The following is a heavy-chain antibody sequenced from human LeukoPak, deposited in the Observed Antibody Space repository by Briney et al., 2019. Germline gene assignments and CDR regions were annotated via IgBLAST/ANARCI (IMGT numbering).Heavy chain of an antibody. J-gene: IGHJ5*02. Sequence: SKTLSLTCAVYGGSFSGYYWAWIRQPPGKGLEWIGNIYYSGSTYYSPSLKSRLTISVDTSKNQFSLKMRSVTAADTAVYYCASLMSPGWFDPWGQGTLVTVSS. CDR3: ASLMSPGWFDP. CDR1: GGSFSGYY. V-gene: IGHV4-34*01. D-gene: IGHD5/OR15-5a*01. CDR2: IYYSGST.